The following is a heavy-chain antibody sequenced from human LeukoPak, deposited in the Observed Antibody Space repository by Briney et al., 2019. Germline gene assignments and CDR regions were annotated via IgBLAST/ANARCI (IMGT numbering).Heavy chain of an antibody. CDR1: GGSISSGSYY. J-gene: IGHJ4*02. V-gene: IGHV4-39*01. Sequence: SETLSLTCTVSGGSISSGSYYWSWLRQPAGTGLEWLGSIYHSGSTYYNPSLKSRVTISVDTSKNQFSLKLSSVTAADTAVYYCARHSYERGYSYGGHFDYWGQGTLVTVSS. D-gene: IGHD5-18*01. CDR2: IYHSGST. CDR3: ARHSYERGYSYGGHFDY.